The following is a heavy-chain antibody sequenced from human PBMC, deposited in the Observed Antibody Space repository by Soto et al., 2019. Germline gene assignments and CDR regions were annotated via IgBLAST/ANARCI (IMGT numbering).Heavy chain of an antibody. CDR2: IYHSGST. Sequence: PSETLSLTCAVSGGSISSSNWWSWVRQPPGKGLEWIGEIYHSGSTNYNPSLKSRVTISVDKSKNQFSLKLSSVTAADTAVYYCARDRRSGTMYYYYYMDVWGKGTTVTVSS. CDR1: GGSISSSNW. J-gene: IGHJ6*03. D-gene: IGHD1-7*01. CDR3: ARDRRSGTMYYYYYMDV. V-gene: IGHV4-4*02.